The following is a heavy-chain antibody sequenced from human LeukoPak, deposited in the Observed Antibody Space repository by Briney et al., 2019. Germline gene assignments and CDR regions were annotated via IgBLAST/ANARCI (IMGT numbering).Heavy chain of an antibody. J-gene: IGHJ6*02. V-gene: IGHV3-23*01. CDR3: AKDQDFDYYYGMDV. CDR1: GFTFSSYA. Sequence: GGSLRLSCAASGFTFSSYAMSWVRQAPGKGLEWVSAISGSGGSTYYADSVKGRFTISRDNSKNTLYLQMNSLRAEDTAVYYCAKDQDFDYYYGMDVWGQGTTVTVSS. CDR2: ISGSGGST. D-gene: IGHD2-15*01.